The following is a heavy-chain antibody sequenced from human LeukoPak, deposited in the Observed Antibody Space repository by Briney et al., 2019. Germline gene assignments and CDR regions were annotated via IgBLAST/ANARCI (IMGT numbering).Heavy chain of an antibody. J-gene: IGHJ4*02. CDR1: GFTFSSYW. D-gene: IGHD3-9*01. V-gene: IGHV3-7*01. CDR2: IKQDGSEK. CDR3: ARDADYDLLTGYDYYFDY. Sequence: GGSLRLSCAASGFTFSSYWMSWVRQAPGKGLEWVANIKQDGSEKYYVDSVKGRFTISRDNAKNSLYLQMNSLRAEDTAVYYCARDADYDLLTGYDYYFDYWGQGTLVTVSS.